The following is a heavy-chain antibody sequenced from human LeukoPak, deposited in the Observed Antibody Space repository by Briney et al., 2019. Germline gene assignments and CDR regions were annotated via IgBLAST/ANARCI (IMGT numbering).Heavy chain of an antibody. J-gene: IGHJ3*02. V-gene: IGHV3-66*03. CDR3: ARGTKRITIFGVQSSTGARAPRSPSPQVYVWAGTGTVSLCDAFDI. D-gene: IGHD3-3*01. CDR2: IYSCGST. CDR1: GFTVSSNY. Sequence: PGGSLRLSCAASGFTVSSNYMSWVRQAPGKGLEWVSVIYSCGSTYYADSVKGRFTISRDNSKNTLYLQINSLRAEDTAVYYCARGTKRITIFGVQSSTGARAPRSPSPQVYVWAGTGTVSLCDAFDIWGQGTLVTVSS.